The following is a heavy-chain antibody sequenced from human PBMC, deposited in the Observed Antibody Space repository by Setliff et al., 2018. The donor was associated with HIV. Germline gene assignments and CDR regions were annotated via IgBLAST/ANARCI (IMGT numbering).Heavy chain of an antibody. CDR1: GGSVSRSDYY. J-gene: IGHJ4*02. V-gene: IGHV4-61*09. Sequence: PSETLSLTCTVSGGSVSRSDYYWSWIRQPAGKGLEWIGHIYTSGSTNYNPSLKSRVTISVDTSKNQFSLKLSSVTAADTAVYYCARGKLVNFDYWGQGTLVTVSS. CDR2: IYTSGST. CDR3: ARGKLVNFDY. D-gene: IGHD6-6*01.